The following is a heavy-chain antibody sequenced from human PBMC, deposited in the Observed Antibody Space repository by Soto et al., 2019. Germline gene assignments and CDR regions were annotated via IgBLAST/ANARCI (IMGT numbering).Heavy chain of an antibody. D-gene: IGHD2-2*02. Sequence: GASVKVSCKASGYTFTGYYMHWVRQAPGQGLEWMGWINPNSGGTNYAQKFQGRVTMTRDTSISTAYMELSRLRSDDTAVYYCARGVEYCSSTSCYTGWFDPWGQGTLVTVSS. CDR3: ARGVEYCSSTSCYTGWFDP. CDR2: INPNSGGT. V-gene: IGHV1-2*02. J-gene: IGHJ5*02. CDR1: GYTFTGYY.